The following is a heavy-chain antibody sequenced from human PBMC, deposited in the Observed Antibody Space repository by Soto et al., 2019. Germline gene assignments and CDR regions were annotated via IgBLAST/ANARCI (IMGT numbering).Heavy chain of an antibody. J-gene: IGHJ3*02. V-gene: IGHV3-48*04. D-gene: IGHD3-3*01. Sequence: LRLSCAAPGFTFSSYSMNWVRQAPGKGLEWVSYISSSSSTIYYADSVKGRFTISRDNAKNSLYLQMNSLRAEDTAVYYCARDYFGVVIFGAFDIWGQGTMVTVSS. CDR2: ISSSSSTI. CDR3: ARDYFGVVIFGAFDI. CDR1: GFTFSSYS.